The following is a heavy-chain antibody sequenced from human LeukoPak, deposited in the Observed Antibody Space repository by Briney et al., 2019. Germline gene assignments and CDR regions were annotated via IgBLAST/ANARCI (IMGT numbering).Heavy chain of an antibody. Sequence: ASVTVSCKASGYTSTSYGISWVRQAPGQGLEWMGWISAYDGNTNYAQKLQGRVTMTTDTSTNTAYMELRSLRSDDTAVYYCARRSRATYYYDSSGYYYEGFDDAFDIWGQGTMVTVSS. V-gene: IGHV1-18*01. CDR2: ISAYDGNT. J-gene: IGHJ3*02. CDR1: GYTSTSYG. D-gene: IGHD3-22*01. CDR3: ARRSRATYYYDSSGYYYEGFDDAFDI.